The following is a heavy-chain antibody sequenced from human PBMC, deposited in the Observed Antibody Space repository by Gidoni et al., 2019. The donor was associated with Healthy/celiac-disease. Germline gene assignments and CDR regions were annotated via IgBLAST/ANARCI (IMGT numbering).Heavy chain of an antibody. CDR2: IIPILGIA. V-gene: IGHV1-69*08. CDR3: AREIGDKRYFDL. CDR1: GGTFSSYT. J-gene: IGHJ2*01. Sequence: QVQLVQSGSEVTKPGSSVKVSFNASGGTFSSYTISWVRQAPGQGLEWMGRIIPILGIANYAQKFQGRVTITADKSTSTAYMELSSLRSEDTAVYYCAREIGDKRYFDLWGRGTLVTVSS. D-gene: IGHD3-10*01.